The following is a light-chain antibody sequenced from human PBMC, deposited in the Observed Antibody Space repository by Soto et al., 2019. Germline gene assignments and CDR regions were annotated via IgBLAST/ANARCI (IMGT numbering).Light chain of an antibody. CDR3: CSYAGSYTYV. J-gene: IGLJ1*01. V-gene: IGLV2-11*01. Sequence: QSVLTQPGSVSGSPGQSLTISCTGTSSDVGGYNYVSWYQQHPGKAPKLMIYDVSKRPSGVPDRFSGSKSGNTASLTISGLQAEDEADYYCCSYAGSYTYVFGTGTKVTVL. CDR1: SSDVGGYNY. CDR2: DVS.